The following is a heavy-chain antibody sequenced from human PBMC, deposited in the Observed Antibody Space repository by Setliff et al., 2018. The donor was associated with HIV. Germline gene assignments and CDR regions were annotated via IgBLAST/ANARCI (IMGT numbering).Heavy chain of an antibody. CDR2: INPNSGGT. CDR1: GYTFTGYY. Sequence: ASVKVSCKASGYTFTGYYMHWVRQAPGQGLEWMGRINPNSGGTNYAQKFQGRVTITADESTSTAYMELSSLRSEDTAVYYCARHDSRGPRSAFDLWGRGTMVTVSS. J-gene: IGHJ3*01. V-gene: IGHV1-2*06. CDR3: ARHDSRGPRSAFDL. D-gene: IGHD3-16*01.